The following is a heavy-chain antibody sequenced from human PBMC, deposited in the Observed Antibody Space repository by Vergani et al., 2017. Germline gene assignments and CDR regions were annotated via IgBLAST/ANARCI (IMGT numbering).Heavy chain of an antibody. Sequence: QVQLVQSGAEVKKPGASVKVSCKASGYTFLSYGISWVRQAPGQGLKWMGWISVYNGVINYAQNFQGRVTMTTDISTNTAYMELRSLRSDDTAVYYCARDLSYYYGSGSTKPFDYWGQGTLVIVSS. J-gene: IGHJ4*02. D-gene: IGHD3-10*01. CDR3: ARDLSYYYGSGSTKPFDY. CDR2: ISVYNGVI. CDR1: GYTFLSYG. V-gene: IGHV1-18*01.